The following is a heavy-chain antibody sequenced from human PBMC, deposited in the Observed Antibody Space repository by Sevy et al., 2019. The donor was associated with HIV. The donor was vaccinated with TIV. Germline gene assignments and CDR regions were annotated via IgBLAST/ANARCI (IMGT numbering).Heavy chain of an antibody. J-gene: IGHJ3*02. D-gene: IGHD1-26*01. V-gene: IGHV4-59*01. CDR1: GGSISSYY. Sequence: SETLSLTCTVSGGSISSYYWSWIRQPPGKGLEWIGYIYYSGSTNCNPSLKSRVTISVDTSKNQFSLKLSSVTAADTSVYYCARANGSYWVLEALDIWGQGTMVTVSS. CDR2: IYYSGST. CDR3: ARANGSYWVLEALDI.